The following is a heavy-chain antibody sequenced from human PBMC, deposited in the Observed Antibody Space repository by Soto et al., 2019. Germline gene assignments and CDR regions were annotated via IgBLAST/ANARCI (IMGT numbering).Heavy chain of an antibody. D-gene: IGHD2-21*02. V-gene: IGHV3-33*01. Sequence: QVQLVESGGGVVQPGRSLRLSCAASGFIFSNYDIHWVRQAPGKGLAWVAVIWFDGSNTHYADSVKGRFTVSRDNSRNTLYLQMISVRAEDTAVYYCARGIGDGVTVIHYCDSWGQGTLVTFSS. CDR3: ARGIGDGVTVIHYCDS. CDR2: IWFDGSNT. J-gene: IGHJ4*02. CDR1: GFIFSNYD.